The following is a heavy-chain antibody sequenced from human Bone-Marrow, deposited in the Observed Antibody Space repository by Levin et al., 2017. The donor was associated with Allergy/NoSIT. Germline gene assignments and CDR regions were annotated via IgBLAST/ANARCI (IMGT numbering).Heavy chain of an antibody. Sequence: PGGSLRLSCEASGFPFSSYSMNWVRQAPGKGLEWISYITSSSGTLYYADSVKGRFTISRDNAKKSLYLQMNSLRAEDTAVYYCARGTVGDGFDIWGQGTMVTVSS. D-gene: IGHD1-26*01. V-gene: IGHV3-48*01. J-gene: IGHJ3*02. CDR1: GFPFSSYS. CDR3: ARGTVGDGFDI. CDR2: ITSSSGTL.